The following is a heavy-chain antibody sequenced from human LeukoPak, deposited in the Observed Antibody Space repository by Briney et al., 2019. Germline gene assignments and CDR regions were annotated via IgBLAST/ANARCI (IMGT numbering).Heavy chain of an antibody. CDR1: GFTFSSYA. V-gene: IGHV3-23*01. D-gene: IGHD3-10*01. J-gene: IGHJ4*02. CDR2: ISGSGGST. Sequence: GGSLRLSCAASGFTFSSYAMSWVRQAPGKGLEWVSAISGSGGSTYYPDSVKGRFAISRDNSKNTLYLQMNSLRAEDTAVYYCATTTLGYYGSGSYDYWGQGTLVTVSS. CDR3: ATTTLGYYGSGSYDY.